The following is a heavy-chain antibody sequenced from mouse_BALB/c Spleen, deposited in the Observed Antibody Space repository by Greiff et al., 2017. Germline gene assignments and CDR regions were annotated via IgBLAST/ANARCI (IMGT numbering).Heavy chain of an antibody. D-gene: IGHD2-14*01. CDR2: LWGNGST. CDR1: GFSLTGYG. Sequence: VQLQESGPGLVAPSQSLSITCTVSGFSLTGYGVNWVRQPPGKGLEWLGMLWGNGSTDDNSALKSRLSISKDNSKSQVFLKMNSLQTDDTARYYCARVAAYYRYDVCYYAMDYWGQGTSVTVAS. CDR3: ARVAAYYRYDVCYYAMDY. J-gene: IGHJ4*01. V-gene: IGHV2-6-7*01.